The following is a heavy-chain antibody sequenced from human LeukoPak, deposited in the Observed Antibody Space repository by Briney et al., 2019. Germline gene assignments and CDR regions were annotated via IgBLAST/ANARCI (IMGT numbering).Heavy chain of an antibody. D-gene: IGHD1-26*01. V-gene: IGHV1-24*01. J-gene: IGHJ4*02. CDR2: FDPEDGET. CDR1: GYTLTELS. CDR3: ATGLVGATTKTY. Sequence: ASVKVSCKVSGYTLTELSMHWVRRAPGKGLEWMGGFDPEDGETIYAQKFQGRVTMTEDTSTDTAYMELSSLRSEDTAVYYCATGLVGATTKTYWGQGTLVTVSS.